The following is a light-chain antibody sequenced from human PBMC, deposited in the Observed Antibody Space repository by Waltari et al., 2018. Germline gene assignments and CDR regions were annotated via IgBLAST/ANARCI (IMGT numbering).Light chain of an antibody. V-gene: IGKV1-5*03. CDR2: QAS. CDR1: QSISNY. Sequence: DIQMTQSPSTLSASVGDTITITCRASQSISNYLAWYQQKPGKAPKLLIYQASSSGSGVPARFSGSRSGREGTRTISSLQPDDCATYYCQQYNTYSSFGQGTKLEIK. CDR3: QQYNTYSS. J-gene: IGKJ2*03.